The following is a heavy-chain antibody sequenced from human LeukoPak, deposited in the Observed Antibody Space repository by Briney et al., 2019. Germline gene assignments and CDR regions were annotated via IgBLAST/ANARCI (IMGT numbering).Heavy chain of an antibody. J-gene: IGHJ4*02. CDR3: ANGPDYDFWSGYN. CDR2: MNPNSGNT. V-gene: IGHV1-8*01. CDR1: GYTFTSYD. Sequence: ASVKVSCKASGYTFTSYDINWVRQATGQGLEWMGWMNPNSGNTGYAQKFQGRVTITADESTSTAYMELSSLRSEDTAVYYCANGPDYDFWSGYNWGQGTLVTVSS. D-gene: IGHD3-3*01.